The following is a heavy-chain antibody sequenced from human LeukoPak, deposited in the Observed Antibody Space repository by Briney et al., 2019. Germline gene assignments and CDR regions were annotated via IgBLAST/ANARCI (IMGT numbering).Heavy chain of an antibody. V-gene: IGHV3-7*03. CDR2: IKQDGSEK. CDR1: GGSISSYY. D-gene: IGHD3-16*01. Sequence: PSETLSLTCTVSGGSISSYYWSWIRQPPGKGLEWVANIKQDGSEKYYVDSVKGRFTISRDNAKNSLYLQMNSLRAEDTAVYYCARDQGEHAFDYWGQGTLVTVSS. CDR3: ARDQGEHAFDY. J-gene: IGHJ4*02.